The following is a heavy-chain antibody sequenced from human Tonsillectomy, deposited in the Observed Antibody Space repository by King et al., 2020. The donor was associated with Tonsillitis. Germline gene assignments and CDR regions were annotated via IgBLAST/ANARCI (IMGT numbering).Heavy chain of an antibody. CDR2: IRYDGSNK. D-gene: IGHD6-13*01. Sequence: VQLVESGGGVVQPGGSLRLSCAASGFTFSNYGMHWVRQAPGKGLEWVAFIRYDGSNKFYADSVKGRFTISRDNSKNTLYLQMNSLRVEDTAVYYRAKEDYSSSWYVDYWGQGTLVTVSS. J-gene: IGHJ4*02. CDR1: GFTFSNYG. CDR3: AKEDYSSSWYVDY. V-gene: IGHV3-30*02.